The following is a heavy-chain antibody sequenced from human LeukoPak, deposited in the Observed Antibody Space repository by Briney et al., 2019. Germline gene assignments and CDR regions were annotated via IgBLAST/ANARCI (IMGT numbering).Heavy chain of an antibody. Sequence: VSVKVSCKASGYTFTSYYMHWVRQAPGQGLEWMGIINPSGGSTSYAQKFQGRVTMTRDTSTSTVYMELSSLRSEDTAVYYCARAPVGANVDYWGQGTLVTVSS. CDR3: ARAPVGANVDY. CDR2: INPSGGST. CDR1: GYTFTSYY. D-gene: IGHD1-26*01. V-gene: IGHV1-46*01. J-gene: IGHJ4*02.